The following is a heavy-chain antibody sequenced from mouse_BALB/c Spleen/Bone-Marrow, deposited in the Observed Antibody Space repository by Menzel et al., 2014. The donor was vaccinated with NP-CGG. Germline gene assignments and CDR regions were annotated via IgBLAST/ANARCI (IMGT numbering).Heavy chain of an antibody. Sequence: VQLQQSGPELVKPGASVKVSCRASGYAFTNYNMNWVKQSHGKSLEWIGYIDPYSGGTNYNQKFRGKATLTVDKSSSTAYMHLNSLTSEDSAVYYCSRGVLAYFDYWGQGTTLTVSP. J-gene: IGHJ2*01. D-gene: IGHD2-14*01. CDR2: IDPYSGGT. V-gene: IGHV1S135*01. CDR1: GYAFTNYN. CDR3: SRGVLAYFDY.